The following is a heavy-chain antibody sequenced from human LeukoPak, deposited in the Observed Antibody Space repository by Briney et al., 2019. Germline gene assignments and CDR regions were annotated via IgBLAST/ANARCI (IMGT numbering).Heavy chain of an antibody. CDR3: ARTYYHSSSWDSYGMDV. J-gene: IGHJ6*02. D-gene: IGHD6-13*01. V-gene: IGHV2-70*01. CDR1: GFSLSTSGMC. CDR2: IDWDDDK. Sequence: AGPTLVHPTQTLTLTCTFSGFSLSTSGMCVSWIRQPPGKALEWLALIDWDDDKYYSTSLKTRLTISKDTSKNQVVLTMTNMDPVDTATYYCARTYYHSSSWDSYGMDVWGPGTPCTVSS.